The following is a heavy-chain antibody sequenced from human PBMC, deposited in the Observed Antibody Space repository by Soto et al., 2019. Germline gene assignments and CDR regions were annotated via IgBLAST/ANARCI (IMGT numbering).Heavy chain of an antibody. CDR1: GGSFSGYY. V-gene: IGHV4-34*01. D-gene: IGHD3-3*01. CDR3: ARDKVYDFWSGKTGYGMDV. CDR2: INHSGSP. Sequence: SETLSLTCAVYGGSFSGYYWSWIRQPPGKGLEWIGEINHSGSPNYNPSLKSRVTISVDTSKNQFSLKLSSVTAADTAVYYCARDKVYDFWSGKTGYGMDVWGQGTTVTVSS. J-gene: IGHJ6*02.